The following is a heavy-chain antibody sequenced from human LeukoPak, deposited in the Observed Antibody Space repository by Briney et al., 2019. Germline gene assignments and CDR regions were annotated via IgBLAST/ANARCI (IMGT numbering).Heavy chain of an antibody. D-gene: IGHD1/OR15-1a*01. J-gene: IGHJ6*03. CDR3: ARLTNYYYMDV. CDR2: IYYTGST. V-gene: IGHV4-59*08. CDR1: GGSISGYY. Sequence: PSETLSLTCTVSGGSISGYYWSWIRQPPGKGLEWIGYIYYTGSTNYNPSLKSRVTISVDTSKNQFSLKLSSVTAADTAVYYCARLTNYYYMDVWGKGTTVTVSS.